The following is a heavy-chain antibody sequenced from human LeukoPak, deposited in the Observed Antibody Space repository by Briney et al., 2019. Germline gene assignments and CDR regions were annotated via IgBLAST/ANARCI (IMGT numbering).Heavy chain of an antibody. J-gene: IGHJ3*02. CDR3: ARDLGGSSGWYGDAFDI. Sequence: SQTLSLTCTVSGGSISSGSYYWSWIRQPAGKGLEWIGRIYTSGSTNYNPSLKGRVTISVDTSKNQFSLKLSSVTAADTAVYYCARDLGGSSGWYGDAFDIWGQGTMVTVSS. V-gene: IGHV4-61*02. CDR2: IYTSGST. CDR1: GGSISSGSYY. D-gene: IGHD6-19*01.